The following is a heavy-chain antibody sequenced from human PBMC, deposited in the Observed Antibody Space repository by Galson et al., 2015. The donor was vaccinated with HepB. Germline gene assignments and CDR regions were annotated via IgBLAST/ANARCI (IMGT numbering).Heavy chain of an antibody. Sequence: SLRLSCAASGFTFSSHAMHWVRQAPGKGLEWVALIWYDGSNVYHADSVKGRFTISRDNSKSTLYLQMNSLRVEDTAVYYCARDWTASRAYCDKWGQGILVTVSS. J-gene: IGHJ4*02. CDR3: ARDWTASRAYCDK. CDR1: GFTFSSHA. V-gene: IGHV3-33*01. D-gene: IGHD3/OR15-3a*01. CDR2: IWYDGSNV.